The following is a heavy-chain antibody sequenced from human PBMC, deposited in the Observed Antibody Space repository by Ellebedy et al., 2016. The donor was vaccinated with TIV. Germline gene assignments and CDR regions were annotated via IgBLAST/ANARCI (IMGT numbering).Heavy chain of an antibody. CDR3: ARDFYETDHWFDTFDI. Sequence: AASVKVSCKASGYTFSSYGIRWVRQAPGQGLEWMGWISGHKPDTNRAQQFQGRVTMTTDTSTSTAYMELRSLRSDDTAVYYCARDFYETDHWFDTFDIWGQGTMVAVSS. D-gene: IGHD2/OR15-2a*01. J-gene: IGHJ3*02. CDR1: GYTFSSYG. V-gene: IGHV1-18*04. CDR2: ISGHKPDT.